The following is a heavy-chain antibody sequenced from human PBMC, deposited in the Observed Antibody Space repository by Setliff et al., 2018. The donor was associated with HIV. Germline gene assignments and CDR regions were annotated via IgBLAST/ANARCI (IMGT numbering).Heavy chain of an antibody. CDR2: INAGNGNT. Sequence: ASVKVSCKASGYTFTDYTIHWVRQAPGQRLEWMGWINAGNGNTIYSQKFQGRVTMTRDTSTSTVYMELSSLRSEDTAVYYCARAFQHFEYAFDIWGQGTMVTVSS. J-gene: IGHJ3*02. CDR3: ARAFQHFEYAFDI. CDR1: GYTFTDYT. V-gene: IGHV1-3*01. D-gene: IGHD3-9*01.